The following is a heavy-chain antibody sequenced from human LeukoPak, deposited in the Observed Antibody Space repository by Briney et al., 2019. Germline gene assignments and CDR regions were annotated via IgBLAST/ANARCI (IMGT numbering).Heavy chain of an antibody. CDR3: ARGGSYDIRGGGLDY. J-gene: IGHJ4*02. D-gene: IGHD3-9*01. CDR2: IIPIFVTA. V-gene: IGHV1-69*05. Sequence: SVKVSCKASGGTFSSYAISWVRQAPGQGLEWMGRIIPIFVTANYAQKFQGRVTITTDESTSTAYMELSSLRSEDTAVYYCARGGSYDIRGGGLDYWGQGTLVTVSS. CDR1: GGTFSSYA.